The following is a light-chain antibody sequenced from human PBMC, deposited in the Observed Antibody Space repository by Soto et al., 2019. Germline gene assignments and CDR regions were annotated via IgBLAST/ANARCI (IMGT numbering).Light chain of an antibody. J-gene: IGKJ1*01. CDR2: GAS. CDR3: QQYDNWPPWT. V-gene: IGKV3-15*01. Sequence: EFVLTQSPGTLSLSPGERATLSCRASQTIGKKIAWYQQKPGQAPRLLIYGASTRATGIPARLSGSGSGTEFTLTVSSLQSEDFAVYYCQQYDNWPPWTFGQGTKVDIK. CDR1: QTIGKK.